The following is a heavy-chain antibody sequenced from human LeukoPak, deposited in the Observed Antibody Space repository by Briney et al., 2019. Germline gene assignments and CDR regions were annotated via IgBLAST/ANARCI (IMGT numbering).Heavy chain of an antibody. V-gene: IGHV3-30-3*01. CDR3: ARDYYGSGSYFGWFDP. J-gene: IGHJ5*02. CDR1: GFTFSSYA. CDR2: ISYDGSNK. D-gene: IGHD3-10*01. Sequence: GGSLRLSCAASGFTFSSYAMSWVRQAPGKGLEWVAVISYDGSNKYYADSVKGRFTISRDNSKNTLYLQMNSLRAEDTAVYYCARDYYGSGSYFGWFDPWGQGTLVTVSS.